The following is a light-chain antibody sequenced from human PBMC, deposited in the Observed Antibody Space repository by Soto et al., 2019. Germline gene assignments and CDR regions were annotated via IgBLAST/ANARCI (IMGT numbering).Light chain of an antibody. Sequence: EIVLTHSQATLSLSPGERATLSCRASQSVSSYLAWYQQKPGQAPRLLIYDASNRATGIPARFSGSGSGTDFTLTISSLEPEDFAVYDCQQRSNWPPMYTFGQGTKLEIK. V-gene: IGKV3-11*01. CDR1: QSVSSY. J-gene: IGKJ2*01. CDR3: QQRSNWPPMYT. CDR2: DAS.